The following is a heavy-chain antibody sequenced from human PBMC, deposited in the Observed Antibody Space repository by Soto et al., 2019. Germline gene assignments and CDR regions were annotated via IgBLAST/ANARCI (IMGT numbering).Heavy chain of an antibody. CDR1: GFTFRNYG. Sequence: GGSLRLSCAASGFTFRNYGIHWVRQAPGKGLEWVAVIWYDGSKKHYVDSVKGRLTVSRDTSESQVSLKLSSVTAADTAVYYCARGFWGSLDVWGQGITVTVSS. CDR2: IWYDGSKK. CDR3: ARGFWGSLDV. D-gene: IGHD3-16*01. V-gene: IGHV3-33*01. J-gene: IGHJ6*02.